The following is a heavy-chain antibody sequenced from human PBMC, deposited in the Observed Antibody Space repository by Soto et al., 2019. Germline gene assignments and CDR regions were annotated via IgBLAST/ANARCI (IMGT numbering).Heavy chain of an antibody. CDR1: GGSISSYY. CDR2: IYYSGST. D-gene: IGHD6-13*01. CDR3: ARDKIAGIAAALHWFDP. J-gene: IGHJ5*02. V-gene: IGHV4-59*01. Sequence: SETLSLTCTVSGGSISSYYWSWIRQPPGKGLEWIGYIYYSGSTNYNPSLKSRVTISVDTSKNHFSLKLSSVTAADTAVYYCARDKIAGIAAALHWFDPWGQGTLVTVSS.